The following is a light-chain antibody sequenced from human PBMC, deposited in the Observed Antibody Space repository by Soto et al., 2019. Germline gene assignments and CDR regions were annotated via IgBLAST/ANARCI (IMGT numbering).Light chain of an antibody. V-gene: IGLV1-40*01. CDR1: NSNIGAGYD. CDR3: QSYDSSLGTYFV. CDR2: GNS. Sequence: QSVLTQPPSVSGAPGQRVTISCTVSNSNIGAGYDVHWYQQLPATAPKLLIYGNSNRPSGVPDRFSGSKSGTSASLAITELQAEDEADYYCQSYDSSLGTYFVFGTGTKVTVL. J-gene: IGLJ1*01.